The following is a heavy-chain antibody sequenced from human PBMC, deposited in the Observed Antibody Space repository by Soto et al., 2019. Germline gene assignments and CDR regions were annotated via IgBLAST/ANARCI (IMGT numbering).Heavy chain of an antibody. V-gene: IGHV4-59*01. CDR3: ARSRPAYIQH. CDR2: IYYSGST. J-gene: IGHJ1*01. Sequence: SETLSLTCTVSGGSISSYYWSWIRQPPGKGLEWIGYIYYSGSTNYNPSLKSRFTISVDTSKNQFSLKLSSVTAADTAVYYCARSRPAYIQHSGQGTLVTVST. CDR1: GGSISSYY.